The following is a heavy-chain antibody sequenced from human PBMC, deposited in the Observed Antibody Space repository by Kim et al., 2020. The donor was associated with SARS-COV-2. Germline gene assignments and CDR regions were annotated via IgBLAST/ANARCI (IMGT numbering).Heavy chain of an antibody. J-gene: IGHJ6*02. CDR3: ARDPDV. CDR2: SGGST. Sequence: SGGSTYYADCVKGRFTISRHNSKNTLYLQMNSLRAEDTAVYYCARDPDVWGQGTTVTVSS. V-gene: IGHV3-53*04.